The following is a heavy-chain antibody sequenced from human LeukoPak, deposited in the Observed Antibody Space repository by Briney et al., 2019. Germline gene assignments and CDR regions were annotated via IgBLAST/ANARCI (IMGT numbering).Heavy chain of an antibody. CDR1: GYNFTNYW. CDR3: ARLLTRTNGFDY. Sequence: GESLKISCKASGYNFTNYWIGWVRHMPGKGLEWMGIIYPADSETRYSPSFQGQVTISVDKSINAAYPRCTSLKASDTAMYYCARLLTRTNGFDYWGQGTLVTVSS. D-gene: IGHD1-14*01. CDR2: IYPADSET. J-gene: IGHJ4*02. V-gene: IGHV5-51*01.